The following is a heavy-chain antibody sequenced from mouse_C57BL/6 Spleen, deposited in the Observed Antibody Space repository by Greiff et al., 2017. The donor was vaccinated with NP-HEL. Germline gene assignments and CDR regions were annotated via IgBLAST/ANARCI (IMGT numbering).Heavy chain of an antibody. Sequence: EVKLQESGPGLVKPSQSLSLTCSVTGYSITSGYYWNWIRQFPGNKLEWMGYISYDGSNNYNPSLKNRISITRDTSKNQFFLKLNSVTTEDTATYYCARAPYYYGSSPLYAMDYWGQGTSVTVSS. V-gene: IGHV3-6*01. D-gene: IGHD1-1*01. CDR1: GYSITSGYY. J-gene: IGHJ4*01. CDR2: ISYDGSN. CDR3: ARAPYYYGSSPLYAMDY.